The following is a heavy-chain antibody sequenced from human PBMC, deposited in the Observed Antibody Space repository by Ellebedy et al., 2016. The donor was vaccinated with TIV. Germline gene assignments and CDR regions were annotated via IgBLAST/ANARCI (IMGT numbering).Heavy chain of an antibody. D-gene: IGHD6-13*01. CDR2: ISPNSGGT. J-gene: IGHJ4*02. V-gene: IGHV1-2*02. Sequence: ASVKVSCKASGYTFTGNYIHWVRQAPGQGLEWMGWISPNSGGTSYAQKFQGRGTMTRDTSINTAYMELSRLTSDDTAVVYCGRDPASESSSWYYYFFHWGQGTLVTVSS. CDR1: GYTFTGNY. CDR3: GRDPASESSSWYYYFFH.